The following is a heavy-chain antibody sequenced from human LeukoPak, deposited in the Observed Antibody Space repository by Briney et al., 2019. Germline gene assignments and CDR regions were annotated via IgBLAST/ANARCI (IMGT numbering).Heavy chain of an antibody. D-gene: IGHD6-19*01. V-gene: IGHV3-7*01. Sequence: GGSLRLSCAASGFTFNSYWMSWVRQAPGRGLEWVAKIKQDGSEKYYVDSVKGRFTISRDNAKNSLYLQMNSLRAADTAVYYCARDRAVAGTWGQGTLVTVSS. CDR2: IKQDGSEK. J-gene: IGHJ4*02. CDR3: ARDRAVAGT. CDR1: GFTFNSYW.